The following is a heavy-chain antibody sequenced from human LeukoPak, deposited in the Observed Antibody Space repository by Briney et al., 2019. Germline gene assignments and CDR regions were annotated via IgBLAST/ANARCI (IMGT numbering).Heavy chain of an antibody. D-gene: IGHD3-3*01. J-gene: IGHJ3*02. V-gene: IGHV1-69*01. Sequence: ASVKVSCKASGGTFSSYAISWVRQAPGQGLEWMGGIIPIFGTANYAQKFQGRVTITADGSTSTAYMELSSLRSEDTAVYYCARGTSYDFWSGYYTGAFDIWGQGTMVTVTS. CDR2: IIPIFGTA. CDR1: GGTFSSYA. CDR3: ARGTSYDFWSGYYTGAFDI.